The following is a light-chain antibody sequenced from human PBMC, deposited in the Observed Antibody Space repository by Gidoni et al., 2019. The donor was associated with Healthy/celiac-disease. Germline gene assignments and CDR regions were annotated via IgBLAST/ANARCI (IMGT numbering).Light chain of an antibody. Sequence: EIVLTQSPATLSLSPGERATLSCRASQSVSSYLAWYQQKPGPAPRLLIYDASNRATGIPARFSGSGSGTDFTLTISSLEPEDFAVYYCQKRSNPFTFGPGTKVEIK. J-gene: IGKJ3*01. CDR3: QKRSNPFT. CDR1: QSVSSY. V-gene: IGKV3-11*01. CDR2: DAS.